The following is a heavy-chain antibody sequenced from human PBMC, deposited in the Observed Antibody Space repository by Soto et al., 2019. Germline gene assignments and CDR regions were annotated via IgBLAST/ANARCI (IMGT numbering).Heavy chain of an antibody. J-gene: IGHJ3*02. D-gene: IGHD5-12*01. CDR1: GYTFTGYY. CDR3: ARDANVDIVATIGAFDI. V-gene: IGHV1-2*04. CDR2: INPNSGGT. Sequence: GASVKVSCKASGYTFTGYYMHWVRQAPGQGLEWMGWINPNSGGTNYAQKFQGWVTMTRDTSISTAYMELSRLRSDDTAVYYCARDANVDIVATIGAFDIWGKGTMVT.